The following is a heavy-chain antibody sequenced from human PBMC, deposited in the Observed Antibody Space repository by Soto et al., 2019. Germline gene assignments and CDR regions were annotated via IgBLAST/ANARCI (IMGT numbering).Heavy chain of an antibody. D-gene: IGHD2-15*01. CDR1: GGTFSSYA. V-gene: IGHV1-69*01. CDR2: IIPIFGTA. CDR3: ARDGSIGPRYYYGMDF. Sequence: QVQLVQSGAEVKKPGSSVKVSCKASGGTFSSYAISWVRQAPGQGLEWMGGIIPIFGTANYAQKFQGRVTITADDSTSTAYMELSSLRSEDTAVYYCARDGSIGPRYYYGMDFWGQGTTVTVSS. J-gene: IGHJ6*02.